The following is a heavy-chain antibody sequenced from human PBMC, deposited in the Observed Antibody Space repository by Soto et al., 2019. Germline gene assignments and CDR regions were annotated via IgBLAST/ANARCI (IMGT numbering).Heavy chain of an antibody. V-gene: IGHV4-34*01. CDR1: CGSFSGYH. CDR3: ARPWYSNLYGMDV. J-gene: IGHJ6*02. D-gene: IGHD1-1*01. Sequence: PSETLSPPFSVFCGSFSGYHRSWIRQPPWKGLEWIGEINHSGSTNYNPSLKSRVTISVDTSKNQFSLKLSSVTAADTAVYYCARPWYSNLYGMDVWGQGTTVTVSS. CDR2: INHSGST.